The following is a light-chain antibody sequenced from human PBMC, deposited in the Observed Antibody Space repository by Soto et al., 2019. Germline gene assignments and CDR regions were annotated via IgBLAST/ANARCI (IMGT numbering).Light chain of an antibody. Sequence: DIQMTQSPSTLSASLGDRVTITCRASQSISSWLAWYQQKSGKAPKLLIYKASRLESGVPARFSGSGSGTEFALPISSLQPDDFATYYCQEYITYPWTFGQGTKVEIK. V-gene: IGKV1-5*03. J-gene: IGKJ1*01. CDR3: QEYITYPWT. CDR2: KAS. CDR1: QSISSW.